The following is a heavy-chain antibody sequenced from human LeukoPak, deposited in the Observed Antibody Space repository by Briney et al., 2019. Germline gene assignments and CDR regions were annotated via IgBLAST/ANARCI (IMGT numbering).Heavy chain of an antibody. V-gene: IGHV3-48*03. CDR1: GFTFSSYE. CDR2: ISSSGSTI. Sequence: GGSLRLSCAASGFTFSSYEMNWVRQAPGKGLEWVSYISSSGSTIYYADSVKGRFTISRDNAKNSLYLQMNSLRAEDTAVYYYARGTGVNYYYYYMDVWGKGTTVTVSS. J-gene: IGHJ6*03. CDR3: ARGTGVNYYYYYMDV. D-gene: IGHD3-10*01.